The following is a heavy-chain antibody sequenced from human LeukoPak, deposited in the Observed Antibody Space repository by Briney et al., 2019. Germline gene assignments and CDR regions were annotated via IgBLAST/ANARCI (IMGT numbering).Heavy chain of an antibody. V-gene: IGHV3-66*01. CDR3: ARDNQDSSSWYLNWFDP. D-gene: IGHD6-13*01. CDR2: IYSGGST. Sequence: GGSLRLSCAASGFTVSSNYMSWVRQAPWKGLEWVSVIYSGGSTYYTDSVKGRFTISRDNSKNTLYLQMNSLRAEDTAVYYCARDNQDSSSWYLNWFDPWGQGTLVTVSS. CDR1: GFTVSSNY. J-gene: IGHJ5*02.